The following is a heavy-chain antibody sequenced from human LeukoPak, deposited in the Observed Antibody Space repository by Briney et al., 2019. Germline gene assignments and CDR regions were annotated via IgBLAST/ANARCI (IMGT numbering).Heavy chain of an antibody. J-gene: IGHJ4*02. Sequence: GASVKVSCKASGYTFTSYDINWVRQATGQGLEWMGWMNPNSGNTGYAQKFQGRVTMTRNTSISTAYMELSSLRAGDTAVYYCARAMYGYSSGWLFDSWGQGTLVTVSS. V-gene: IGHV1-8*01. CDR2: MNPNSGNT. D-gene: IGHD6-19*01. CDR1: GYTFTSYD. CDR3: ARAMYGYSSGWLFDS.